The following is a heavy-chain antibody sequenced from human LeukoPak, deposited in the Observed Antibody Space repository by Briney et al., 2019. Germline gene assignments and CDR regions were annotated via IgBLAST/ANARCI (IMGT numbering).Heavy chain of an antibody. Sequence: SETLSLTCTVSGGSISSGGYYWSWIRQLAGKGLEWIGRIYTSGSTNYNPSLKSRVTISVDTSKNQFSLKLSSVTAADTAVYYCARATYHYDSSGYPEYFDLWGRGTLVTVSS. D-gene: IGHD3-22*01. V-gene: IGHV4-61*02. J-gene: IGHJ2*01. CDR2: IYTSGST. CDR1: GGSISSGGYY. CDR3: ARATYHYDSSGYPEYFDL.